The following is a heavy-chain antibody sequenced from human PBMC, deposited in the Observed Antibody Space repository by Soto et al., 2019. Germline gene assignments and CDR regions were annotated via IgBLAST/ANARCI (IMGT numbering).Heavy chain of an antibody. V-gene: IGHV4-4*07. CDR1: GGSISSYY. J-gene: IGHJ6*02. Sequence: SETLSLTCTVSGGSISSYYWSWIRQPAGKGLEWIGRIYTSGSTNYNPSLKSRVTMSVDTSKNQFSLKLSSVTAADTAVYYCARDDSPRGAVVPAAINYCGMDVCGQGTTVTVSS. CDR3: ARDDSPRGAVVPAAINYCGMDV. D-gene: IGHD2-2*02. CDR2: IYTSGST.